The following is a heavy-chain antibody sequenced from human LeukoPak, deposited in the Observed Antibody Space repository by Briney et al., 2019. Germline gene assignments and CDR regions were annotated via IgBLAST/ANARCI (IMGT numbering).Heavy chain of an antibody. CDR1: GGSISSSSYY. J-gene: IGHJ5*02. D-gene: IGHD6-13*01. CDR2: IYYSGST. V-gene: IGHV4-39*01. CDR3: ARHKSSSSWYYGFDP. Sequence: PSETLSLTCTVSGGSISSSSYYWGWIRQPPGKGLEWIGSIYYSGSTFYNPSLKSRVTMSVDTSKNQFSLKLSSVTAADTAVYYCARHKSSSSWYYGFDPWGQGTLVTVSS.